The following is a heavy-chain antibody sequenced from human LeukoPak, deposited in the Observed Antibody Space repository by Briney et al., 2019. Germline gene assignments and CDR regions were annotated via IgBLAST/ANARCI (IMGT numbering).Heavy chain of an antibody. CDR3: ARRGRYCSSTSCYNAFDI. V-gene: IGHV4-34*01. CDR2: INHSGST. Sequence: SETLSLACAVYGGSFSGYYWSWIRQPPGKGLEWIGEINHSGSTNYNPSLKSRVTISVDTSKNQFSLKLSSVTAADTAVYYCARRGRYCSSTSCYNAFDIRGQGTMVTVSS. D-gene: IGHD2-2*02. CDR1: GGSFSGYY. J-gene: IGHJ3*02.